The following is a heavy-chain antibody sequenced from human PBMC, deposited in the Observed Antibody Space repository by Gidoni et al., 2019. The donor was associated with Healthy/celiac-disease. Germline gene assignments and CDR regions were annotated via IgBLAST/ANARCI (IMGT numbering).Heavy chain of an antibody. CDR1: GFTFSSYA. V-gene: IGHV3-23*01. Sequence: EVQLLESGGGLVQPGGSLRLSCAASGFTFSSYAMSWVRQAPGKGLEWVSAISGSGGSTSYADSVKGRFTISRDNSKNTLYLQMNSLRAEDTAVYYCAKFIEATWDAFDIWGQGTMVTVSS. CDR2: ISGSGGST. D-gene: IGHD5-12*01. CDR3: AKFIEATWDAFDI. J-gene: IGHJ3*02.